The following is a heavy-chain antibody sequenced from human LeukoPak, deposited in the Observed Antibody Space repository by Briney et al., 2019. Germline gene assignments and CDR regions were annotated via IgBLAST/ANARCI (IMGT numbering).Heavy chain of an antibody. CDR3: ARDDYNTLGYNFHY. J-gene: IGHJ4*02. D-gene: IGHD1-1*01. Sequence: GGSLRLSCVASGFTFADHAMHWVRRAPGQGLEWVTGINWDNDGIVYAASVRGRFTVSRDNAKNTLYLQMNRLRPEDTAFYYCARDDYNTLGYNFHYWGQGTLVTVSS. V-gene: IGHV3-9*01. CDR2: INWDNDGI. CDR1: GFTFADHA.